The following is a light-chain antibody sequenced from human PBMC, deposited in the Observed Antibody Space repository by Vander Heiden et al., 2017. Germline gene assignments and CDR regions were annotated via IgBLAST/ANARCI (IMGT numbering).Light chain of an antibody. CDR2: GAS. J-gene: IGKJ1*01. V-gene: IGKV3-15*01. CDR1: QSVSSN. CDR3: QQDKNWQT. Sequence: PQSPATLSVSPGERATLSCRASQSVSSNLAWYQQKPGQAPRLLIYGASIRANVIPGVFSGSVSGIEFTLTISSQQSEECACYCGQQDKNWQTCGQGTKVXIK.